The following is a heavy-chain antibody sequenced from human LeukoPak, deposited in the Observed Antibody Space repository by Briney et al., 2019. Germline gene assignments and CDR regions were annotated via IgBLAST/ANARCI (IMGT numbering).Heavy chain of an antibody. CDR2: IIPIFGTA. CDR3: ARGGTVTMNWFDP. D-gene: IGHD4-17*01. V-gene: IGHV1-69*13. J-gene: IGHJ5*02. CDR1: GGTFSSYA. Sequence: SVKVSCKASGGTFSSYAISWVRQAPGQGLEWMGGIIPIFGTANYAQKFQGRVTITADESTSTAYMELSSLRSDDTAVYYCARGGTVTMNWFDPWGQGTLVTVSS.